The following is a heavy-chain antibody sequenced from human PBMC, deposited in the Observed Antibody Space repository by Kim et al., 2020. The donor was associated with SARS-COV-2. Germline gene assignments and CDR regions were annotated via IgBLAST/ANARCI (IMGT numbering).Heavy chain of an antibody. CDR1: GFTFSSYA. D-gene: IGHD6-19*01. CDR2: ISGSGGST. CDR3: AKALGYSSGWYVKENWFDP. Sequence: GGSLRLSCAASGFTFSSYAMSWVRQAPGKGLEWVSAISGSGGSTYYADSVKGRFTISRDNSKNTLYLQMNSLRAEDTAVYYCAKALGYSSGWYVKENWFDPWGQGTLVTVSS. J-gene: IGHJ5*02. V-gene: IGHV3-23*01.